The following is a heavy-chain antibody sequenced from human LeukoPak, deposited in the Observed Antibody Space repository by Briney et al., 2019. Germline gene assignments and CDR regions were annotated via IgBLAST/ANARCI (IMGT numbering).Heavy chain of an antibody. J-gene: IGHJ5*02. CDR1: GGSISSYY. CDR3: ARGEPGTTGTGGHWFDP. V-gene: IGHV4-59*01. Sequence: ETLFLTCTVSGGSISSYYWSWIRQPPGKGLEWIGYIYYSGSTNYNPSLKSRVTISVDTSKNQFSLKLSSVTAADTAVYYCARGEPGTTGTGGHWFDPWGQGTLVTVSS. CDR2: IYYSGST. D-gene: IGHD1-1*01.